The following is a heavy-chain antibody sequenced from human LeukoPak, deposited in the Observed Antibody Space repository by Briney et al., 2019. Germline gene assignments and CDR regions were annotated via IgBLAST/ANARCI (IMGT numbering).Heavy chain of an antibody. CDR3: AKDRGLSSSALYYYYYGMDV. J-gene: IGHJ6*02. D-gene: IGHD2/OR15-2a*01. CDR2: IKQDGSKK. CDR1: GFPFSSYW. V-gene: IGHV3-7*03. Sequence: GGSLRLSCVASGFPFSSYWMTWVRQAPGKGLEWVANIKQDGSKKSYVDSVKGRFTISRDNAKNSLYLQMNSLRAEDTAVYYCAKDRGLSSSALYYYYYGMDVWGQGTTVTVSS.